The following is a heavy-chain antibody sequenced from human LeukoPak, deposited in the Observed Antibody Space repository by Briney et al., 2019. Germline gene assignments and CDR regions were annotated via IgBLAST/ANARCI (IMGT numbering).Heavy chain of an antibody. Sequence: SETLSLTCAVYGGSFSGYYWSWIRQPPGKGLEWIGEINHSGSTNYNPSLKSRVTISVDTSKNQFSLKLSSVTAADTAMYYCARGQGLQDSILKYYFDYWGQGTLVTVSS. D-gene: IGHD3-22*01. J-gene: IGHJ4*02. V-gene: IGHV4-34*01. CDR1: GGSFSGYY. CDR3: ARGQGLQDSILKYYFDY. CDR2: INHSGST.